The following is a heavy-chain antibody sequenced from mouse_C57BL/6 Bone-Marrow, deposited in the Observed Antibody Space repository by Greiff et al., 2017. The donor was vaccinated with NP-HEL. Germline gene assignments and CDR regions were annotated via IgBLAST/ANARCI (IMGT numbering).Heavy chain of an antibody. V-gene: IGHV1-81*01. Sequence: QVQLQQSGAELARPGASVKLSCKASGYTFTSYGISWVKQRTGQGLEWIGEIYPRSGNPYYNEKFKGKATLTADKSSSTAYMELRSLTSEDSAVYFCARRDYYGSSLGPAWFAYWGQGTLVTVSA. J-gene: IGHJ3*01. CDR2: IYPRSGNP. D-gene: IGHD1-1*01. CDR1: GYTFTSYG. CDR3: ARRDYYGSSLGPAWFAY.